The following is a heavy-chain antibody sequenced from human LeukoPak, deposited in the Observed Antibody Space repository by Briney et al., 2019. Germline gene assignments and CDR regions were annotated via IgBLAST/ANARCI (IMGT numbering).Heavy chain of an antibody. D-gene: IGHD2-15*01. CDR1: GGSFSGYY. CDR3: ARVAPYIVVVVAATRVGAFNI. CDR2: INHSGST. V-gene: IGHV4-34*01. J-gene: IGHJ3*02. Sequence: SETLSLTCAVYGGSFSGYYWSWIRQPPGKGLEWIGEINHSGSTNYNPSLKSRVTISVDTSKNQFSLKLSSVTAADTAVYYCARVAPYIVVVVAATRVGAFNIWGQGTMVTVSS.